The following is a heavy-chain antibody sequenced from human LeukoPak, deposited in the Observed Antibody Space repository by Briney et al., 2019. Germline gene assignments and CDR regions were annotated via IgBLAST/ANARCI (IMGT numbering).Heavy chain of an antibody. CDR1: GYTFTSYD. CDR3: ARCCPRGPGDSSSFEFDY. Sequence: ASVKVSCKASGYTFTSYDINWVRQATGQGLEWMGWMNPNSGNTGYAQKFQGRVTMTRNTSISTAYMELSSLRSEDTAVYYCARCCPRGPGDSSSFEFDYWGQGTLVTVSS. J-gene: IGHJ4*02. CDR2: MNPNSGNT. V-gene: IGHV1-8*01. D-gene: IGHD6-13*01.